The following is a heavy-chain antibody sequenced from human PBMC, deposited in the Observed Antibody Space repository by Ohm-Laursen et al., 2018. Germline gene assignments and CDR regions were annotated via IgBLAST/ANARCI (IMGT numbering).Heavy chain of an antibody. V-gene: IGHV4-38-2*01. CDR3: ARGLWWFDP. CDR1: GYSISSGYF. CDR2: IYHSGST. J-gene: IGHJ5*02. Sequence: SETLSLTCAVSGYSISSGYFWGWIRQPPGKGLEWIGTIYHSGSTYYNPSLKGRVTISVDTSKNQFSLKLSSVTAADTALYYCARGLWWFDPWGQGTLVTVSS.